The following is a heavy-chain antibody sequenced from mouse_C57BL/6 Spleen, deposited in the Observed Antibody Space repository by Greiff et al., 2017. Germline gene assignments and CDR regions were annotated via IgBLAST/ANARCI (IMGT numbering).Heavy chain of an antibody. CDR3: TRLSYSNYRYFDV. J-gene: IGHJ1*03. CDR1: GFTFSDAW. V-gene: IGHV6-6*01. D-gene: IGHD2-5*01. CDR2: IRNKANNHAT. Sequence: EVKVEESGGGLVQPGGSMKLSCAASGFTFSDAWMDWVRQSPEKGLEWVAEIRNKANNHATYYAESVKGRFTISRDDSKSSVYLQMNSLRAEDTGIDYCTRLSYSNYRYFDVWGTGTTVTVSS.